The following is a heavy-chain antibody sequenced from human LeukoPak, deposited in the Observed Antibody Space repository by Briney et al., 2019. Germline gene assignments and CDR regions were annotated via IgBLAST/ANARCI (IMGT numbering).Heavy chain of an antibody. V-gene: IGHV4-4*07. CDR2: TYTSGST. D-gene: IGHD3-22*01. CDR3: AGDYYDSSGYYYDY. CDR1: GGSISSYY. Sequence: SETLSLTRTVSGGSISSYYWSWIRQPAGKGLEWIGRTYTSGSTNYNPSLKSRVTMSVDTSKNQFSLKLSSVTAADTAVYYCAGDYYDSSGYYYDYWGQGTLVTVSS. J-gene: IGHJ4*02.